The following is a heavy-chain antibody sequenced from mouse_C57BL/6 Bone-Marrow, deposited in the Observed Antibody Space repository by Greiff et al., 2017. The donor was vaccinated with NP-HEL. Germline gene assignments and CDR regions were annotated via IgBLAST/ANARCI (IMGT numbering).Heavy chain of an antibody. J-gene: IGHJ2*01. CDR3: ARHPITTVVATPFDY. V-gene: IGHV5-6*03. CDR2: ISSGGSYT. Sequence: EVKLMESGGGLVQPKGSLKLSCAASGFTFSSYGMSWVRQTPDKRLEWVATISSGGSYTYYPDSVKGRFTISRDNAKNTLYLQMSSLKSEDTAMYYCARHPITTVVATPFDYWGQGTTLTVSS. D-gene: IGHD1-1*01. CDR1: GFTFSSYG.